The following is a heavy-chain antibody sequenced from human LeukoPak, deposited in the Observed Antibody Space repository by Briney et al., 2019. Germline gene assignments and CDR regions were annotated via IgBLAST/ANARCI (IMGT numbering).Heavy chain of an antibody. CDR3: ARDSRLKWTEYYFDF. CDR2: ISFDGKNK. V-gene: IGHV3-30*04. CDR1: GFTFNYYT. Sequence: GGSLRLSCVASGFTFNYYTIHWVRQAPGKGLEWVAVISFDGKNKFYADSVKGRFTISRDNSKNTLYLQMNSLKPEDTAVYFCARDSRLKWTEYYFDFWGQGTLVTVSS. J-gene: IGHJ4*02. D-gene: IGHD3/OR15-3a*01.